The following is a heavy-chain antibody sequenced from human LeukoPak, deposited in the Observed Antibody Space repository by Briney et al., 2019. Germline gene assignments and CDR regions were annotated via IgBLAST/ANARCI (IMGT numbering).Heavy chain of an antibody. J-gene: IGHJ4*02. CDR3: ARKNFFDY. CDR1: GFIFSTYT. D-gene: IGHD2/OR15-2a*01. Sequence: GGSLRLSCAAFGFIFSTYTMSWVRQAPGKGLEWVSSVSGTSGYMYYADSVKGRFTVSRDNSKNSLYLQMNSLRAEDTAVYYCARKNFFDYWGQGTLVTVSS. CDR2: VSGTSGYM. V-gene: IGHV3-21*01.